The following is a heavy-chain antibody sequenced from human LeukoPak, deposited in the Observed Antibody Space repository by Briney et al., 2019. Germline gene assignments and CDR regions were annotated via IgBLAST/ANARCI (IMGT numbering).Heavy chain of an antibody. J-gene: IGHJ4*02. V-gene: IGHV1-46*01. CDR1: GYTFTSYW. Sequence: ASVKVSCKASGYTFTSYWIQWVRQAPGQGLEWMGLINPDGGSTAYAHRFQGRVIMTRDTSTSTAYMDLSSLRSEDTAVYHCARAPRNSSTMLDFWGQGTLVTVSS. CDR2: INPDGGST. D-gene: IGHD6-13*01. CDR3: ARAPRNSSTMLDF.